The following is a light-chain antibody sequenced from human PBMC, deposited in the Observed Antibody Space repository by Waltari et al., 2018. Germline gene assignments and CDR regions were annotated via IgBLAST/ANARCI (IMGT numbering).Light chain of an antibody. Sequence: QTVVTQEPSFSVSPGGTITLTCGLSSGSVSSDHYPSWYQQTPGQAPRTLIYNTNTLSSGVPARFSGSILGEKAARTITGAQADDECAYYCALYMGGGIWVFGGGTYLTVL. CDR2: NTN. V-gene: IGLV8-61*01. J-gene: IGLJ3*02. CDR3: ALYMGGGIWV. CDR1: SGSVSSDHY.